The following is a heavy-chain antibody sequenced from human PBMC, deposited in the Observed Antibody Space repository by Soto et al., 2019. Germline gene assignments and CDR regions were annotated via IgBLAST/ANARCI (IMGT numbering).Heavy chain of an antibody. Sequence: SETLSLTCAVYGGSFSGYYWTWIRQSPGKGLEWIGEINDRRSTNYNPSLKCRVTKSRVTISVDTSKKQFYLNLSSVTAADTAVYYCARAVAGTQTLDYWGQGTQVTVSS. CDR3: ARAVAGTQTLDY. D-gene: IGHD6-19*01. V-gene: IGHV4-34*01. CDR2: INDRRST. J-gene: IGHJ4*02. CDR1: GGSFSGYY.